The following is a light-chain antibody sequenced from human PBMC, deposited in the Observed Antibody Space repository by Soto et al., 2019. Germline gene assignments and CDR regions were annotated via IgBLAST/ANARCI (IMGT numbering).Light chain of an antibody. J-gene: IGKJ1*01. CDR2: LDS. CDR1: QSLLHSNGYNY. Sequence: DIVMTQSPLSLPVTPGEPASISCRSSQSLLHSNGYNYLDWYLQKPGQSPQLLSYLDSNRASGVPDRVSGSGAGTDCTLKSSRVEAEDVGVYYCMQALQTPRTFGQGTKVEIK. V-gene: IGKV2-28*01. CDR3: MQALQTPRT.